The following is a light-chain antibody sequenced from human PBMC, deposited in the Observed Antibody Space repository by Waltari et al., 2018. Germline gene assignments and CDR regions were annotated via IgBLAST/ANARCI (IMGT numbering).Light chain of an antibody. CDR1: ETIRIY. Sequence: DIQMTQSPSSLSASVGDRVTITCRASETIRIYLNWYQQKPGKAPKLLINTASRLQSGVPSRFSGSGSGTDFTLTISTLQHEDFATYYCQQSYCIPLTFGGGTKVEIK. CDR2: TAS. V-gene: IGKV1-39*01. J-gene: IGKJ4*01. CDR3: QQSYCIPLT.